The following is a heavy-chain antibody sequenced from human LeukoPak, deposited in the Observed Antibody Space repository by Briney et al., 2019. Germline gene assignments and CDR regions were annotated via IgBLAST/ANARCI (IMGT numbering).Heavy chain of an antibody. CDR1: GGSISSYY. J-gene: IGHJ3*02. V-gene: IGHV4-59*01. Sequence: KSSETLSLTCTVSGGSISSYYWSWIRQPPGRGLEWIGYIYYSGSTNYNPSLKSRVTISVDTSKNQFSLKLSSVTAADTAVYYCARDQFGLMAVAGRAFDIWGQGTMVTVSS. CDR2: IYYSGST. CDR3: ARDQFGLMAVAGRAFDI. D-gene: IGHD6-19*01.